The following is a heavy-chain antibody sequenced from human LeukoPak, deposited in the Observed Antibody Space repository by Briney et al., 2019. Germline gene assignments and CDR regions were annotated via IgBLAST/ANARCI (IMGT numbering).Heavy chain of an antibody. CDR3: ARPPGTYYYDSSGSLPLDY. J-gene: IGHJ4*02. Sequence: GGSLRLSCAASGFTFSSYAMHWVRQAPGKGLEWVAVISYDGSNKYYADSVKGRFTISRDNSKNTLYLQMNSLRSEDTAVYYCARPPGTYYYDSSGSLPLDYWGQGTLVTVSS. CDR2: ISYDGSNK. V-gene: IGHV3-30*04. D-gene: IGHD3-22*01. CDR1: GFTFSSYA.